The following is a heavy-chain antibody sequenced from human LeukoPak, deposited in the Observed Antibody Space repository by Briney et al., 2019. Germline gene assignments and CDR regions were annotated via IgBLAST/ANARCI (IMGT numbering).Heavy chain of an antibody. CDR1: GSTFSGHW. D-gene: IGHD1-26*01. CDR2: IKEDGREA. J-gene: IGHJ3*02. CDR3: AKDGRWELQTAFDI. V-gene: IGHV3-7*03. Sequence: PGGSLRLSCAGSGSTFSGHWLTWVRQAPGKGLEWVASIKEDGREAHYADSVKGRFTISRDNSKNTLYLQMNSLRAEDTAVYYCAKDGRWELQTAFDIWGQGTMVTVSS.